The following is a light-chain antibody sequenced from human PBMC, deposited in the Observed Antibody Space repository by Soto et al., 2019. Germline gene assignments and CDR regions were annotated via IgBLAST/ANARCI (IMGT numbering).Light chain of an antibody. Sequence: QLVLTQPASVSGSPGQSITISCTGTSRDVGNYNYVSWYQHHPGKAPKLLIYDVNNRPSGISNRFSGSKSDNTASLTIFGLQAEDEADYYCSSYTSTSNVIFGGGTKVTVL. CDR1: SRDVGNYNY. J-gene: IGLJ2*01. V-gene: IGLV2-14*03. CDR2: DVN. CDR3: SSYTSTSNVI.